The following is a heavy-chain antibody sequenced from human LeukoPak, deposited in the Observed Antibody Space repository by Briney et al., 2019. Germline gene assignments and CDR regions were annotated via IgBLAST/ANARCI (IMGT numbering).Heavy chain of an antibody. CDR1: GYTFTSYD. CDR2: MNSNSGNT. D-gene: IGHD3-3*01. J-gene: IGHJ6*02. V-gene: IGHV1-8*01. CDR3: ARSSLWYYDFWSGFLIPDYYYYGMDV. Sequence: ASVKVSCKASGYTFTSYDINWVRQATGQGLEWMGWMNSNSGNTGYAQKFQGRVTMTRNTSISTAYMELSSLRSEDTAVYYCARSSLWYYDFWSGFLIPDYYYYGMDVWGQGTTVTVSS.